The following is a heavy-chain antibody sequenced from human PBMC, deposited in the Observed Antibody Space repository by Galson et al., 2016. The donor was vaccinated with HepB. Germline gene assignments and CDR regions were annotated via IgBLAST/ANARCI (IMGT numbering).Heavy chain of an antibody. CDR1: GFSLSTSGVC. Sequence: PALVKPTQTLTLTCTFSGFSLSTSGVCVTWIRQPPGKALEWLALIDWDDDKYYSTSLNTRLTISRDTSKNQVVLTMTNMDPVDTATYYCAQTGICFHYGLDVWGQGTTVTVSS. J-gene: IGHJ6*02. CDR2: IDWDDDK. D-gene: IGHD1-14*01. CDR3: AQTGICFHYGLDV. V-gene: IGHV2-70*01.